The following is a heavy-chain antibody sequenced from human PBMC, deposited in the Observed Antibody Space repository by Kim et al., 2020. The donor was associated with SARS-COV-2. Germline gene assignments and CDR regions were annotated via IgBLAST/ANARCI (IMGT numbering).Heavy chain of an antibody. CDR3: ARRPGWYVDY. D-gene: IGHD6-19*01. Sequence: SETLSLTCAVYGGSFSGYYWSWIRQPPGKGLEWIGEINHSGSTNYNPSLKSRVTISVDTSKNQFSLKLSSVTAADTAVYYCARRPGWYVDYWGQGTLVTVSS. CDR2: INHSGST. V-gene: IGHV4-34*01. CDR1: GGSFSGYY. J-gene: IGHJ4*02.